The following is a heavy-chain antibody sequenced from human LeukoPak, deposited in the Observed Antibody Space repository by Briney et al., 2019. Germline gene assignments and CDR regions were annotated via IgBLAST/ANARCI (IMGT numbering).Heavy chain of an antibody. V-gene: IGHV3-7*01. J-gene: IGHJ1*01. CDR2: IKQDGSEK. D-gene: IGHD6-19*01. Sequence: GGSLILSCAASGFTFSSYWMSWVRQAPGKGLEWVANIKQDGSEKYYVDSVKGRFTISRDNAKNSLYLQMNSLRAEDTAVYYCARDPGYSSGWYPYFQHWGQGTLVTVSS. CDR1: GFTFSSYW. CDR3: ARDPGYSSGWYPYFQH.